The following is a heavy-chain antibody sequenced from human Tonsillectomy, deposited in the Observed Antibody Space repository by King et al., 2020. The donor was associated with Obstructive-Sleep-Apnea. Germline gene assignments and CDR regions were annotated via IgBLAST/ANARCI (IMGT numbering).Heavy chain of an antibody. CDR2: IYYNGST. V-gene: IGHV4-39*06. D-gene: IGHD3-3*01. Sequence: RLQLQESGPGLVKPSETLSLTCTVSGGSISSSSYHWWGWIRQPPGKGLEWIGNIYYNGSTHYRPSLRSRVTISVDTSKNQFSLRLRSVTAADTAVYYCARDGMHHDGELILEWFLASRAPSFYYYGMDVWGQGTTVTVSS. CDR1: GGSISSSSYH. CDR3: ARDGMHHDGELILEWFLASRAPSFYYYGMDV. J-gene: IGHJ6*02.